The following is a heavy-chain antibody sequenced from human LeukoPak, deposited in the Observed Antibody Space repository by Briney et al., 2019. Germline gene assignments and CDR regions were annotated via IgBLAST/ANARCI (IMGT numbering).Heavy chain of an antibody. V-gene: IGHV1-69*05. CDR3: ARGGEYDFWSGYINWFDP. CDR2: IIPIFGTA. CDR1: GGTFSSYA. Sequence: SVKVSCRASGGTFSSYAISWVRQAPGQGLEWMGRIIPIFGTANYAQKFQGRVTITTDESTSTAYMELSSLRSEDTAVYYCARGGEYDFWSGYINWFDPWGQGTLVTVSS. D-gene: IGHD3-3*01. J-gene: IGHJ5*02.